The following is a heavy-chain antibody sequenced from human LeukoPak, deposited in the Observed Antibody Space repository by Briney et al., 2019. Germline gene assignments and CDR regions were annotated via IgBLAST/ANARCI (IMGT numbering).Heavy chain of an antibody. J-gene: IGHJ4*01. CDR3: ARGSSDSSGYYLDY. V-gene: IGHV3-20*01. CDR2: INWNGGST. Sequence: GGSLRLSCAASAFTFDDYGMSWVRQAPGKGLEWVSGINWNGGSTGYADSVKGRFTISRDNAKNSLYLQMNSLRAEDTALYHCARGSSDSSGYYLDYWGHGTLVTVSS. CDR1: AFTFDDYG. D-gene: IGHD3-22*01.